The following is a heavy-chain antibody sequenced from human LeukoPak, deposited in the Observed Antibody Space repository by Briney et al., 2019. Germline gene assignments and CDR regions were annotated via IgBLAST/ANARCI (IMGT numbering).Heavy chain of an antibody. CDR1: GGSFSGHH. D-gene: IGHD5-18*01. CDR3: AGRPLDPFFTFWSGHGPRGLHMDV. V-gene: IGHV4-34*01. Sequence: SETLSLTCGVNGGSFSGHHWSWIRPPPGKGLEWIGEITRRGSHNYNPSLEARIAFSVDTSKNQFSLTLTSVTAADTALYFCAGRPLDPFFTFWSGHGPRGLHMDVWGSGTTVTVSS. J-gene: IGHJ6*03. CDR2: ITRRGSH.